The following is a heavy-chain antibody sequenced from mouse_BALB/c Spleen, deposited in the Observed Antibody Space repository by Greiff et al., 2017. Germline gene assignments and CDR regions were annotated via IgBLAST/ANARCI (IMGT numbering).Heavy chain of an antibody. CDR3: AILGRGYFDY. CDR2: ISSGGSYT. D-gene: IGHD4-1*01. J-gene: IGHJ2*01. CDR1: GFTFSSYA. V-gene: IGHV5-9-3*01. Sequence: EVQRVESGGGLVKPGGSLKLSCAASGFTFSSYAMSWVRQTPEKRLEWVATISSGGSYTYYPDSVKGRFTISRDNAKNTLYLQMSSLRSEDTAMYYCAILGRGYFDYWGQGTTLTVSS.